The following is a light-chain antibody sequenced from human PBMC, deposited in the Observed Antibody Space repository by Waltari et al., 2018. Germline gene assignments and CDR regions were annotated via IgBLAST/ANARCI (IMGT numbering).Light chain of an antibody. J-gene: IGKJ4*01. Sequence: EIVLTQSPATLSLSPGERATLSGRASQSVSSYLAWYQQKPGQAPWLLLYDASNRATGIPARFSVRGSGTDFTLTISSLEPEDFAVYYCQQRSNWPRLTFGGGTKVEIK. CDR1: QSVSSY. CDR3: QQRSNWPRLT. CDR2: DAS. V-gene: IGKV3-11*01.